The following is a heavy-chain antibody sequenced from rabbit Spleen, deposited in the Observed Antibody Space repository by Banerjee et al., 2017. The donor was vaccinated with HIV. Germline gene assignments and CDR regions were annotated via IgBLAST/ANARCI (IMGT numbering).Heavy chain of an antibody. J-gene: IGHJ6*01. D-gene: IGHD8-1*01. CDR3: ARDSGTSFSTYGMDL. V-gene: IGHV1S40*01. CDR1: GFSFNSDYD. CDR2: AYAGSSGST. Sequence: QSLEESGGGLVKPGASLTLTCKASGFSFNSDYDMCWVRQAPGKGLEWVACAYAGSSGSTYSATWAKGRFTISKTSSTTVTLQMTSLTDADTATYFCARDSGTSFSTYGMDLWGPGTLVTVS.